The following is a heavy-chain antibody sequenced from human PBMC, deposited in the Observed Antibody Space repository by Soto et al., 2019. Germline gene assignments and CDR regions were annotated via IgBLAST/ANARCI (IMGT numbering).Heavy chain of an antibody. CDR3: AREIKLNWNYAGY. V-gene: IGHV3-49*03. Sequence: HPGGSLRLSCTASGFTFGDYAMTWFRQAPGKGLEWVSFIRSKPYGWTTLYAASVKGRFTISRDDSKSIAYLQMNSLETEDTAVYYCAREIKLNWNYAGYWGQGTLVTVSS. J-gene: IGHJ4*02. D-gene: IGHD1-1*01. CDR2: IRSKPYGWTT. CDR1: GFTFGDYA.